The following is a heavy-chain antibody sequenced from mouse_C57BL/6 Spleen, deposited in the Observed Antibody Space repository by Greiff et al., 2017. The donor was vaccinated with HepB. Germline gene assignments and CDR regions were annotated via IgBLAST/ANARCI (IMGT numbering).Heavy chain of an antibody. V-gene: IGHV1-82*01. Sequence: QVQLQQSGPELVKPGASVKISCKASGYAFSSSWMNWVKQRPGKGLEWIGRIYPGDGDTNYNGKFKGKATLTADKSSSTAYMQLSSLTSEDSAVYFCARGCFDAMDDWGQGTSVTVSS. CDR1: GYAFSSSW. CDR3: ARGCFDAMDD. J-gene: IGHJ4*01. CDR2: IYPGDGDT.